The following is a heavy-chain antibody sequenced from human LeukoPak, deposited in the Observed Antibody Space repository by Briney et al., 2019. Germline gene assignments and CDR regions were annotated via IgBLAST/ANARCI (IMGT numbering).Heavy chain of an antibody. D-gene: IGHD3-10*01. Sequence: SETLSLTCAVYGGSFSGYYWSWIRQPPGKGLEWIGEIKHIGSTNYNPSLKSRVTISVDTSKNQFSLKLSSVTAADTAVYYCARAGYYLDPWGQGTLVTVSS. CDR3: ARAGYYLDP. V-gene: IGHV4-34*01. CDR2: IKHIGST. J-gene: IGHJ5*02. CDR1: GGSFSGYY.